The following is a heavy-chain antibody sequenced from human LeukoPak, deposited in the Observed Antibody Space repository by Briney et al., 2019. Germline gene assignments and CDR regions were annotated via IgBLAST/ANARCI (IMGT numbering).Heavy chain of an antibody. CDR1: GGSFSGYY. J-gene: IGHJ5*02. CDR2: INHSGST. Sequence: SETLSLTCAVYGGSFSGYYWSWIRQPPGKGLEWIGEINHSGSTNYNPSLKSRVTISVDTSKNQFSLKLSSVTAADTAVYYCARGNNWFDPWGQGTLVTVSA. V-gene: IGHV4-34*01. CDR3: ARGNNWFDP.